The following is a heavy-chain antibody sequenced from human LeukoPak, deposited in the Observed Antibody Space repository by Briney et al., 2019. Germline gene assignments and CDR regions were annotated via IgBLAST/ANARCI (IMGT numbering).Heavy chain of an antibody. J-gene: IGHJ4*02. D-gene: IGHD3-16*01. CDR3: AIWGADQNY. CDR2: INPDGAEE. CDR1: GLTLSNYW. V-gene: IGHV3-7*02. Sequence: GGSLRLSCAVSGLTLSNYWMNWVRQAPGQGLGWVANINPDGAEERYVASVKGRFVISRDNAKNSLYLQMNSLRAEDTAVYYCAIWGADQNYWGQGTLVTVTS.